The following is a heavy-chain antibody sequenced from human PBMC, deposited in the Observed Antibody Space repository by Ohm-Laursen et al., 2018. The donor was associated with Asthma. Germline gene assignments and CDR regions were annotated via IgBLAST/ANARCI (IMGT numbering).Heavy chain of an antibody. CDR3: ARVAEVVRVLDA. D-gene: IGHD3-10*01. J-gene: IGHJ6*02. CDR1: GGTFSSYA. V-gene: IGHV1-2*04. CDR2: INPNSGGT. Sequence: SVKVSCKASGGTFSSYAISWVRQAPGQGLEWMGWINPNSGGTNYAQKFQGWVTMTRDTSISTAYMELSRLRSDDTAVYYCARVAEVVRVLDAWGQGTTVTVSS.